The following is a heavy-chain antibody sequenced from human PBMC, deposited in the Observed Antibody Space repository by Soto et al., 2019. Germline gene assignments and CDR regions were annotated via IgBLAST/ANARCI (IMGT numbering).Heavy chain of an antibody. CDR1: GFIFGDHA. Sequence: PWGVLRLSCTASGFIFGDHAMSWVRQAPGKGLEWVGFIRSKAFGGTTEYAASVTGRFTISRDDSKSIAYLQMNSLKTEDTAMYFCARDHIFAFDYWGQGTLVTVSS. V-gene: IGHV3-49*04. CDR2: IRSKAFGGTT. CDR3: ARDHIFAFDY. J-gene: IGHJ4*02. D-gene: IGHD2-15*01.